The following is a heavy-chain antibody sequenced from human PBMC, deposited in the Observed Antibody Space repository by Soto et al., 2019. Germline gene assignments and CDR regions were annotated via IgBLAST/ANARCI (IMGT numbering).Heavy chain of an antibody. D-gene: IGHD6-19*01. CDR2: INHSGVT. V-gene: IGHV4-34*01. Sequence: SETLSLTCAVYGGSFSGYYWSWIRQPPGKGLEWIGEINHSGVTNYNPSLKSRVTISVDTSKNQFSLKLSSATAADTAVYYCARDFTGSSGPTLGMDVWGQGTTVT. J-gene: IGHJ6*02. CDR3: ARDFTGSSGPTLGMDV. CDR1: GGSFSGYY.